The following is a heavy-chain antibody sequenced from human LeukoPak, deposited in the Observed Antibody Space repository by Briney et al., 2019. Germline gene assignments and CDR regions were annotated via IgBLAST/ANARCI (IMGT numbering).Heavy chain of an antibody. CDR3: ARDRQLHYGGVGY. J-gene: IGHJ4*02. CDR1: GYTFTDYY. D-gene: IGHD4-23*01. CDR2: INTNTGNP. V-gene: IGHV7-4-1*02. Sequence: ASVKVSCKASGYTFTDYYIHWVRQAPGQGLGWMGWINTNTGNPTYAQGFTGRFVLSLDTSVSTAYLQISSLKAEDTAVYYCARDRQLHYGGVGYWGQGTLVTVSS.